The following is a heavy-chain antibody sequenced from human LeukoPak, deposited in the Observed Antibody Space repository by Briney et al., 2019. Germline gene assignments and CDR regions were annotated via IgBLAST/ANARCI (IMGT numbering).Heavy chain of an antibody. J-gene: IGHJ3*02. V-gene: IGHV4-34*01. D-gene: IGHD3-16*02. Sequence: PSETLSLTCAVYGGSFSGYYWSWIRQPPGKGLEWIGEINHSGSTNYNPSLKSRVTISADTSKNQFSLKLSSVTAADTAVYYCARGPIYDYVWGSYRRRADAFDIWGQGTMVTVSS. CDR3: ARGPIYDYVWGSYRRRADAFDI. CDR2: INHSGST. CDR1: GGSFSGYY.